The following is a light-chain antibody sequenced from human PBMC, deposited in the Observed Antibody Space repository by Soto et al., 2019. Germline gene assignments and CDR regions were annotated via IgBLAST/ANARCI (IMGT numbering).Light chain of an antibody. CDR1: SSDVGSYNL. J-gene: IGLJ1*01. V-gene: IGLV2-23*01. CDR3: CSYTGSSYV. CDR2: EAS. Sequence: QSALTQPASVSGSPGQSITISCTGTSSDVGSYNLVSWYQQHPDKAPKVMIYEASKRPSGVSDRFSASKSANTASLTISGLQAEDDADYYCCSYTGSSYVFGTGTKLTVL.